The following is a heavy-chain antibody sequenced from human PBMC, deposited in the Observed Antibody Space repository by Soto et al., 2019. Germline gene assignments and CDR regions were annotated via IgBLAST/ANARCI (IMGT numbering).Heavy chain of an antibody. D-gene: IGHD3-9*01. CDR3: ASLVNDQHDYLDY. CDR1: GGSIRTSSYY. CDR2: VYYTGRT. J-gene: IGHJ4*02. Sequence: QLQLQESGPGLVKPSETLSLTCAVSGGSIRTSSYYWAWIRQPPGKGLEWIGTVYYTGRTYFNPSLKSRVTIRIDTSKIHFSLALSTVTAADSAVFYCASLVNDQHDYLDYWGQGALDTVST. V-gene: IGHV4-39*02.